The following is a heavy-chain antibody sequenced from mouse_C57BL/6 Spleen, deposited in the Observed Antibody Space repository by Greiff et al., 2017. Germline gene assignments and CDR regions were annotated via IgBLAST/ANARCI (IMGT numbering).Heavy chain of an antibody. J-gene: IGHJ3*01. V-gene: IGHV2-6*01. CDR3: ASRDSSGLFAY. Sequence: QVQLKESGPGLVAPSQSLSITCTVSGFSLTSYGVDWVRQSPGKGLEWLGVIWGVGSTNYNSALKSRLSISKDNAKSQVFLKMNSLQTDDTAMYYCASRDSSGLFAYWGQGTLVTVSA. CDR2: IWGVGST. D-gene: IGHD3-2*02. CDR1: GFSLTSYG.